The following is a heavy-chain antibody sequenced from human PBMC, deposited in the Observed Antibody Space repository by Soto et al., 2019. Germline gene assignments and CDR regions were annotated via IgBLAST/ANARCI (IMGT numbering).Heavy chain of an antibody. D-gene: IGHD2-21*02. J-gene: IGHJ6*02. CDR3: ARGATVVTQYYYYGMDV. V-gene: IGHV1-69*12. CDR2: IIPIFGTA. CDR1: GGTFSSYA. Sequence: QVQLVQSGAEVKKPGSSVKVSCKASGGTFSSYAISWVRQAPGQGLEWMGGIIPIFGTANYAQKFQGRVTITADESTSTANMELSSLRSEDTAVYYCARGATVVTQYYYYGMDVWGQGTTVTVSS.